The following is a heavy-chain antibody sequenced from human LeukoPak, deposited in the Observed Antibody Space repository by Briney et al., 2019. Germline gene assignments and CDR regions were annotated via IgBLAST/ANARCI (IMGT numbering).Heavy chain of an antibody. J-gene: IGHJ4*02. V-gene: IGHV3-30*02. CDR2: IRYDGSNK. D-gene: IGHD3-22*01. CDR3: AKDRVHAMDDSSGYYSGSFDY. Sequence: GGSLRLSCAASGFTFSSYGMHWVRQAPGKGPVWVAFIRYDGSNKYYADSVKGRFTISRDNSKNTLYLQMNSLRAEDTAVYYCAKDRVHAMDDSSGYYSGSFDYWGQGTLVTVSS. CDR1: GFTFSSYG.